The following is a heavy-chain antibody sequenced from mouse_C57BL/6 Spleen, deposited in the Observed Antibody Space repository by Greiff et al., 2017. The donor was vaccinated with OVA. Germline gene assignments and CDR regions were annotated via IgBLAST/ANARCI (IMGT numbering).Heavy chain of an antibody. CDR1: GFTFSSYT. CDR3: ARKRNIYYDYFPDYLDY. D-gene: IGHD2-4*01. CDR2: TSGGGGNT. Sequence: EVQGVESGGGLVKPGGSLKLSCAASGFTFSSYTMSWVRQTPEKRLEWVATTSGGGGNTYYPDSVKGRFTISRDNAKNTLYLQMSSLRSEDTALYYCARKRNIYYDYFPDYLDYWGQGTTLTVSS. J-gene: IGHJ2*01. V-gene: IGHV5-9*01.